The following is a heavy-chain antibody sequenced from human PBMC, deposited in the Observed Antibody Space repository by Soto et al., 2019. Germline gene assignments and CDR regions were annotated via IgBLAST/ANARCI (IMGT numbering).Heavy chain of an antibody. CDR3: ARTPWVSSGYYPPEYYFDY. Sequence: GESLKISCKGSGYSFTSYWISWVRQMPGKGLEWMGRIDPSDSYTNYSPSFQGHVTISADKSISTAYLQWSSLKASDTAMYYCARTPWVSSGYYPPEYYFDYSSQGTLVIVSS. J-gene: IGHJ4*02. CDR1: GYSFTSYW. D-gene: IGHD3-22*01. CDR2: IDPSDSYT. V-gene: IGHV5-10-1*01.